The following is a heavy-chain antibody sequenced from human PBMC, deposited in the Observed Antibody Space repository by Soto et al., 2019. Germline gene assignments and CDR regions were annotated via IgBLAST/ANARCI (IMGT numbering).Heavy chain of an antibody. CDR3: AIRYSYYYYIHV. J-gene: IGHJ6*03. CDR2: IYHSGST. D-gene: IGHD4-4*01. CDR1: SGSISSSDW. V-gene: IGHV4-4*02. Sequence: QVQLQESGPGLVKPSGTLSLTCAVSSGSISSSDWWSWVRQPPGKGLEWFGEIYHSGSTNYNPSLKSRFTISVDKSKNQSSLNLSSVAAADTAIYYCAIRYSYYYYIHVWGKGTTVTVYS.